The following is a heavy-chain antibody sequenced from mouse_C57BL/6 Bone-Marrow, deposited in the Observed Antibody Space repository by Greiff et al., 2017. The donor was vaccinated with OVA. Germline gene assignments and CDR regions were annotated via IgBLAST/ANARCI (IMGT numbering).Heavy chain of an antibody. D-gene: IGHD1-1*01. V-gene: IGHV5-17*01. Sequence: EVQLVESGGGLVKPGGSLKLSCAASGFTFSDYGMHWVRQAPEQGLEWVAYISSGSSTIYYADTVKGRFTISRDNAKNTLFLQMTSLRSEDTAMYYCARNEITTGVAEAWFAYWGQGTLVTVSA. CDR2: ISSGSSTI. CDR3: ARNEITTGVAEAWFAY. J-gene: IGHJ3*01. CDR1: GFTFSDYG.